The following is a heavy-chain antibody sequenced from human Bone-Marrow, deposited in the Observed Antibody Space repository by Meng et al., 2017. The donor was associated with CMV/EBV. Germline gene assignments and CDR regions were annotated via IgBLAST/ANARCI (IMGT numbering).Heavy chain of an antibody. CDR1: GYTFTGYY. V-gene: IGHV1-2*02. J-gene: IGHJ6*02. Sequence: ASVKVSCKASGYTFTGYYMHWVRQAPGQGLEWLGWISPNSGGTNYAQKFQGRVTMTRDTSINTGYMELTRLTSDDTAVYYCARGTMIVVVIANYYALDVWGQGTTVTVSS. D-gene: IGHD3-22*01. CDR3: ARGTMIVVVIANYYALDV. CDR2: ISPNSGGT.